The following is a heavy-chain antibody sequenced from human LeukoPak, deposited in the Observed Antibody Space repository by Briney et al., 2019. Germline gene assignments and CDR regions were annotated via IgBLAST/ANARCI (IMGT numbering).Heavy chain of an antibody. CDR3: AREESMATPSFDY. CDR1: GGSISSSNW. CDR2: IYHSGRT. Sequence: SGTLSLTCAVSGGSISSSNWYSWVRQPPGKGLEWIGEIYHSGRTNYNPSLKSRVTISVDKSKNQFSLNLTSVTAADTAVYYCAREESMATPSFDYWGQGTLGTVSS. V-gene: IGHV4-4*02. D-gene: IGHD5-24*01. J-gene: IGHJ4*02.